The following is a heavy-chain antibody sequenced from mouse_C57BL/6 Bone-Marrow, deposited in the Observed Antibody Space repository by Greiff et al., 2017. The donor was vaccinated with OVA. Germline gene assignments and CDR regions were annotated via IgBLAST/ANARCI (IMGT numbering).Heavy chain of an antibody. J-gene: IGHJ1*03. V-gene: IGHV5-6*02. CDR3: ARQEGIYYYGSSYVGYFDV. CDR2: ISSGGSYT. Sequence: EVKLVESGGDLVKPGGSLKLSCAASGFTFSSYGMSWVRQTPDKRLEWVATISSGGSYTYYPDSVKGRFTISRDNAKNTLYLQMSSLKSEDTAMYYCARQEGIYYYGSSYVGYFDVWGTGTTVTVSS. D-gene: IGHD1-1*01. CDR1: GFTFSSYG.